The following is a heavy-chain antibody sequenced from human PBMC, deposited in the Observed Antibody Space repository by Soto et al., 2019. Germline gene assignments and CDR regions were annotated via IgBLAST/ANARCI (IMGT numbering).Heavy chain of an antibody. CDR1: GYTFTSYG. Sequence: VKVSCKASGYTFTSYGISWVRQAPGQGLEWMGWISAYNGNTNYAQKLQGRVTMTTDTSTSTAYMELRSLRAEDTAVYYCAKRPLALLCFDYWGQGTLVTVSS. CDR2: ISAYNGNT. CDR3: AKRPLALLCFDY. V-gene: IGHV1-18*01. J-gene: IGHJ4*02.